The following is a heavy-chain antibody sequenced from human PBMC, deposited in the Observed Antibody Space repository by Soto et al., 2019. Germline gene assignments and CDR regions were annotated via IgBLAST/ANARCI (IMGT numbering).Heavy chain of an antibody. CDR2: MNPNSGNT. CDR1: GYTFTSYD. Sequence: ASVKVSCKASGYTFTSYDINWVRQATGQGLEWMGWMNPNSGNTGYAQKFQGRVTMTRNTSISTAYMELSSLRSEDTAVYYCASVYSWSYYYYYGMDVWGQGTTVTVSS. D-gene: IGHD1-26*01. V-gene: IGHV1-8*01. J-gene: IGHJ6*02. CDR3: ASVYSWSYYYYYGMDV.